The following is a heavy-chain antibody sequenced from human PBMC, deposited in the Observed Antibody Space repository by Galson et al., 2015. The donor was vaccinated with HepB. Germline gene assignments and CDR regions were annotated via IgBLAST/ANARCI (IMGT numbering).Heavy chain of an antibody. CDR3: ARDPVGEVAANRFLCGDKCYSELGLGDY. CDR1: GYTFNSYG. V-gene: IGHV1-18*01. Sequence: QSGAEVKKPGESLKISCKASGYTFNSYGISWVRQAPGQGLDWMGWISPYTGDTTYPQKFQGRVAMSTDTSTSTAYMELKSLRSDDTALYYCARDPVGEVAANRFLCGDKCYSELGLGDYWGQGTLVTVSS. J-gene: IGHJ4*02. D-gene: IGHD2-15*01. CDR2: ISPYTGDT.